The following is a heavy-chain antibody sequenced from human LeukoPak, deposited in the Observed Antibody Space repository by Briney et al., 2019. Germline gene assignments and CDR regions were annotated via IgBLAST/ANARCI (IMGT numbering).Heavy chain of an antibody. D-gene: IGHD3-3*01. CDR1: GGSISSYY. J-gene: IGHJ2*01. Sequence: SETLSLTCTVSGGSISSYYWSWIRQPAGKGLEWIGRIYTSGSTNYNPSLKSRVTISVDKSKNQFSLKLSSVTAADTAVYYCARDLITIFGVVNRYWYFDLWGRGTLVTVSS. CDR2: IYTSGST. V-gene: IGHV4-4*07. CDR3: ARDLITIFGVVNRYWYFDL.